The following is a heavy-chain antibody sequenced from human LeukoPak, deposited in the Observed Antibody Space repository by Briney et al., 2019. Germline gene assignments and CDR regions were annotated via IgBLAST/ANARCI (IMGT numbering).Heavy chain of an antibody. J-gene: IGHJ6*02. CDR1: GFTFSSYW. CDR2: INSDGSST. D-gene: IGHD2-15*01. CDR3: ARDQRSGGFYYYYGMDV. V-gene: IGHV3-74*01. Sequence: GGSLRLSCAASGFTFSSYWMHWVRQAPGKGLVWVSRINSDGSSTSYADSVKGRFTISRDNAKNTLYLQMNSLRAEDTAVYYCARDQRSGGFYYYYGMDVWGQGTTVTVSS.